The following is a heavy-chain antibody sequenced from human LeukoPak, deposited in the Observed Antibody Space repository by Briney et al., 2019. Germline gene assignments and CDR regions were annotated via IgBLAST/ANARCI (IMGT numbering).Heavy chain of an antibody. CDR2: TRNKANTYTT. CDR1: GFTFSDHY. D-gene: IGHD5-12*01. V-gene: IGHV3-72*01. Sequence: GGSLRLSCVASGFTFSDHYMDWVRQAPGKGLEWVGRTRNKANTYTTEYAASVKGRLTISRDESKNSLYLQMNSLKIEDTAVYYCARVRNGGYDFDSWGQGTLVTVSS. J-gene: IGHJ4*02. CDR3: ARVRNGGYDFDS.